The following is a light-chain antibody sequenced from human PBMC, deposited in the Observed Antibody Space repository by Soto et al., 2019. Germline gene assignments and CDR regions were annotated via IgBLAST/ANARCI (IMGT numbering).Light chain of an antibody. CDR1: QAISSY. Sequence: DIQLTQSPSFLSASVGDRVTITCRASQAISSYLAWYQQKPGKAPNLLIYTASTLQSGVPSRFSGSGSGTEFTLTISSLQPEDFATYYCQQVNSYPRTFGQGTKLEIK. CDR2: TAS. CDR3: QQVNSYPRT. J-gene: IGKJ2*01. V-gene: IGKV1-9*01.